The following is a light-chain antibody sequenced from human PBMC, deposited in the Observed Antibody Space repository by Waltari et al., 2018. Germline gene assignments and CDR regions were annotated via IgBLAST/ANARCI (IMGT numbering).Light chain of an antibody. CDR2: DVY. CDR1: GSDVGGYDY. Sequence: QSALTQPASVSGSPGQAIIISCTGTGSDVGGYDYVSWYQQYPGKAPRLIIYDVYNRPSGVSNRFSGSKSDNTASLTISGLQAEDESDYYCSSYTSSGVVFGGGTKLTVL. V-gene: IGLV2-14*01. J-gene: IGLJ2*01. CDR3: SSYTSSGVV.